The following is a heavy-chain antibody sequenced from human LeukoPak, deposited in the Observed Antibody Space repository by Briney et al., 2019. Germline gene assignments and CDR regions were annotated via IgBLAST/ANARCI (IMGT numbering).Heavy chain of an antibody. CDR2: IYPGDSDT. CDR1: GYSFTSYW. V-gene: IGHV5-51*01. J-gene: IGHJ4*02. Sequence: GESLKISCKGSGYSFTSYWIGWVRQMPGKGLEWMGIIYPGDSDTRYSPSFQGLVTISADKSISTAYLQWSSLEASDTAMYFCARTLYYYGSGSYATYYFDYWGQGTLVTVSS. CDR3: ARTLYYYGSGSYATYYFDY. D-gene: IGHD3-10*01.